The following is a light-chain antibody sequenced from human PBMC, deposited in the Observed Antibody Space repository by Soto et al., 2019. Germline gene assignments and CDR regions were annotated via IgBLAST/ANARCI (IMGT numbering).Light chain of an antibody. CDR2: DVS. Sequence: QSVLTQPASVSGSPGQSITISCTGTSSDVGGSDFVSWHQQHPGKAPKLIIYDVSKWPSGVSNRCSGSKSGNTASLTIPGLQAEDEADYYCSSYTSSRSYVFGTGTKLTVL. J-gene: IGLJ1*01. V-gene: IGLV2-14*01. CDR3: SSYTSSRSYV. CDR1: SSDVGGSDF.